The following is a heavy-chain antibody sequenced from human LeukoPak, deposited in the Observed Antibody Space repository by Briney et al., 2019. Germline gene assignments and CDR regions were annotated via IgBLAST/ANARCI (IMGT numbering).Heavy chain of an antibody. CDR1: GGSISSSSYY. J-gene: IGHJ3*02. CDR3: ARRFVRWPSDAFDI. V-gene: IGHV4-39*07. D-gene: IGHD5-24*01. CDR2: IYYSGST. Sequence: SETLSLTCTVSGGSISSSSYYWGWIRQPPGKGLEWIGSIYYSGSTYYNPSLKSRVTISVDTSKNQFSLKLSSVTAADTAVYYCARRFVRWPSDAFDIWGQGTMVAVSS.